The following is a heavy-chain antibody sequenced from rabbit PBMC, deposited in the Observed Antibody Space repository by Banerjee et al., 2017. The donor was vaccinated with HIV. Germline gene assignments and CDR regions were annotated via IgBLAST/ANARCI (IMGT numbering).Heavy chain of an antibody. D-gene: IGHD6-1*01. J-gene: IGHJ4*01. CDR1: GFDFSSNA. CDR2: IYNGDGST. CDR3: AKVDYHYYTYGYPGYAYAPYFNL. V-gene: IGHV1S47*01. Sequence: QEQLVESGGGLVQPGGSLKLTCTVSGFDFSSNAMCWVRQAPGKGPEWIACIYNGDGSTYYASWAKGRFTISKTSSTTVTLQMTSLTAADTATYFCAKVDYHYYTYGYPGYAYAPYFNLWGPGTLVTVS.